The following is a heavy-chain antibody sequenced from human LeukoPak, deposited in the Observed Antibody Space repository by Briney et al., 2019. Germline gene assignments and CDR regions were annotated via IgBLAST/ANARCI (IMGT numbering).Heavy chain of an antibody. CDR2: INSDGGST. CDR1: XXYW. V-gene: IGHV3-74*01. CDR3: ARRIQGMAPYYFDY. J-gene: IGHJ4*02. Sequence: XXYWMHWVRQAPGKGLVWVSRINSDGGSTSYADSVKGRFTISRDDAKNTLYLQMNSLRAEDTAVYYCARRIQGMAPYYFDYWGQGTLVTVSS. D-gene: IGHD5-24*01.